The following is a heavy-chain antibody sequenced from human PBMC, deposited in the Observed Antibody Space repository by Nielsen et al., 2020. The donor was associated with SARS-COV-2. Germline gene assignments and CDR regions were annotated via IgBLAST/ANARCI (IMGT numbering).Heavy chain of an antibody. CDR1: GGSFSGYY. CDR3: ARKAAGVLFDY. J-gene: IGHJ4*02. V-gene: IGHV4-34*01. D-gene: IGHD6-13*01. Sequence: SETLSLTCAVYGGSFSGYYWSWIRQPPGKGLEWIGEINHSGSTNYNPSLKSRVTISVDTSKNQFSLKLSSVTAADTAVYYCARKAAGVLFDYWGQGTLVTVSS. CDR2: INHSGST.